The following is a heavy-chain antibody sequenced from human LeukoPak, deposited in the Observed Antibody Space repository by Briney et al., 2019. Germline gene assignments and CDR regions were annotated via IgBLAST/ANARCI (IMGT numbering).Heavy chain of an antibody. CDR3: AKVGTGRDGYNIGGFDY. D-gene: IGHD5-24*01. Sequence: GGSLRLSCAASGFTFSSHDMHWVRQAPGKGLEWVAIISYDGGKKDYADSVKGRFTISRDNSKNTLYLQMNSLRAEDTALYYCAKVGTGRDGYNIGGFDYWGQGTLVTVSS. V-gene: IGHV3-30*18. CDR1: GFTFSSHD. J-gene: IGHJ4*02. CDR2: ISYDGGKK.